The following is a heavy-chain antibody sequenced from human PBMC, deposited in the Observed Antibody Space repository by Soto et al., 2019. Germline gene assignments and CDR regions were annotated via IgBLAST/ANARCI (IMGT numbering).Heavy chain of an antibody. D-gene: IGHD2-8*01. CDR3: ARENYCTNGVCHLYYGMDV. V-gene: IGHV4-34*01. CDR1: GGSFSGYY. J-gene: IGHJ6*02. CDR2: INHSGST. Sequence: SETLSLTCAVYGGSFSGYYWSWIRQPPGKGLEWIGEINHSGSTNYNPSLKSRVTISVDTSKNQFSLKLSSVTAADTAVYYCARENYCTNGVCHLYYGMDVWGQGTTVTVSS.